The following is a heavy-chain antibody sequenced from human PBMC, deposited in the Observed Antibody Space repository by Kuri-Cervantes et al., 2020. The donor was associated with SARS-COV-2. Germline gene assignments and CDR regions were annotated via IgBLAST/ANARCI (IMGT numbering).Heavy chain of an antibody. V-gene: IGHV1-18*01. Sequence: ASVKVSCKASGYTFTSYGISWVRQAPGQGLEWMGWISAYNGNTNYAQKLQGRVTMTTDTSTSTAYMELRSLRSEDTAVYYCARELMTTVTTQQAYYYYYYMDVWGKGTTITVSS. CDR3: ARELMTTVTTQQAYYYYYYMDV. D-gene: IGHD4-11*01. J-gene: IGHJ6*03. CDR2: ISAYNGNT. CDR1: GYTFTSYG.